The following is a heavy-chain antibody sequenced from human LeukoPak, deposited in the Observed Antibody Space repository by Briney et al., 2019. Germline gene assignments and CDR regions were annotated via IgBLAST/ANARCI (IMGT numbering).Heavy chain of an antibody. J-gene: IGHJ2*01. Sequence: GASVKVSCKASGHTFTSYAMHWVRQAPGQRLEWMGWINAGNGNTKYSQKFQGRVTITRDTSASTAYMELSSLRSEDTAVYYCARQVVPAAIRALIGWYFDLWGRGTLVTVSS. D-gene: IGHD2-2*02. V-gene: IGHV1-3*01. CDR2: INAGNGNT. CDR3: ARQVVPAAIRALIGWYFDL. CDR1: GHTFTSYA.